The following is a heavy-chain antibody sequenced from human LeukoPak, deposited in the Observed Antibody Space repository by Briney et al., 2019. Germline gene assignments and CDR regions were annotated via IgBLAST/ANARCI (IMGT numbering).Heavy chain of an antibody. Sequence: SVKVSCKASGGTFSSYAISWVRQAPGQGLECMGGIIPIFGATNYAQKLQGRVTITADESTSTAYMELSSLRSEDTAVYYCASRTYTYDSSGYYRRNYYFDYWGQGTLVTVSS. D-gene: IGHD3-22*01. CDR3: ASRTYTYDSSGYYRRNYYFDY. CDR1: GGTFSSYA. CDR2: IIPIFGAT. J-gene: IGHJ4*02. V-gene: IGHV1-69*13.